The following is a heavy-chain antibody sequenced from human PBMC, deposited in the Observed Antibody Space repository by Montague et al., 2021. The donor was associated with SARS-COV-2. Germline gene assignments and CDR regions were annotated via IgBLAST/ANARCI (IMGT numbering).Heavy chain of an antibody. CDR3: ARLLRSCSNGVCRTYYYYAMDV. CDR1: GGSISGYY. CDR2: LYYSGST. D-gene: IGHD2-8*01. J-gene: IGHJ6*02. V-gene: IGHV4-59*01. Sequence: SETLSLTCTVSGGSISGYYWSWIRQSLGKGLEWIGYLYYSGSTKXNPFLESRVTVSVDRSKNQASLKLSSVTPADTAMYYCARLLRSCSNGVCRTYYYYAMDVWGQGTTVTVSS.